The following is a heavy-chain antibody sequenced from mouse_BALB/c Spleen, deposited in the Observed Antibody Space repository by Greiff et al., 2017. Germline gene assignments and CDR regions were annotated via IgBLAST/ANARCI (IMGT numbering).Heavy chain of an antibody. CDR3: ARRLGLGYAMDY. J-gene: IGHJ4*01. CDR1: GFTFSSYY. Sequence: EVKLMESGGGLVKLGGSLKLSCAASGFTFSSYYMSWVRQTPEKTLELVAAINSNGGSTYYPDTVKGRFTISRDNAKNTLYLQMSSLKSEDTALYYCARRLGLGYAMDYWGQGTSVTVSS. D-gene: IGHD2-14*01. V-gene: IGHV5-6-2*01. CDR2: INSNGGST.